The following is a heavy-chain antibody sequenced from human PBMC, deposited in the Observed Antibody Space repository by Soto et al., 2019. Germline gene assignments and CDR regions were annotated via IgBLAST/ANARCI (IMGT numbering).Heavy chain of an antibody. Sequence: SETLSLTCTVSGGSISSYYWSWIRQPPGKGLEWIGYFYYTGSTNYNPSLKSRVTISIDASKNQFSLKLSSVTAADTAVYYCARGEVVALGYWGQGTLVTVSS. D-gene: IGHD2-15*01. CDR3: ARGEVVALGY. CDR1: GGSISSYY. CDR2: FYYTGST. V-gene: IGHV4-59*12. J-gene: IGHJ4*02.